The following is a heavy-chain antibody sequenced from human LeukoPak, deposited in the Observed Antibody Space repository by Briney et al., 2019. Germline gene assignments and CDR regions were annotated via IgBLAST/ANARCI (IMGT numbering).Heavy chain of an antibody. CDR3: TRDSSTRGDY. CDR1: GFTFSSYT. CDR2: ISSSGSTI. D-gene: IGHD2-2*01. Sequence: GGSLRLSCAASGFTFSSYTMNWVRQAPGKGLEWLSYISSSGSTIYYADSVKGRFTISRDNAKNSLYLQMNSLRDEDTAVYYCTRDSSTRGDYWGQGTLVTVSS. V-gene: IGHV3-48*02. J-gene: IGHJ4*02.